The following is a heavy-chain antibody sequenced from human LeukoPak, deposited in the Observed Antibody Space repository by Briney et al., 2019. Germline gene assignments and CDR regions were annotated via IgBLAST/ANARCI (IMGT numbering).Heavy chain of an antibody. D-gene: IGHD4-17*01. CDR3: ASKEDYGDYISADY. J-gene: IGHJ4*02. V-gene: IGHV4-39*07. CDR2: IYYSGST. Sequence: SETLSLTCTVSGGSISSSSYYWGWIRQPPGKGLEWIGSIYYSGSTYYNPSLKSRVTISVDTSKNQFSLKLSSVTAADTAVYYCASKEDYGDYISADYWGQGTLVTVSS. CDR1: GGSISSSSYY.